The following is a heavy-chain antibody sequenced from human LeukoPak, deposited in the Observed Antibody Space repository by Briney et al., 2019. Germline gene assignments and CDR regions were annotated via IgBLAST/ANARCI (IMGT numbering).Heavy chain of an antibody. V-gene: IGHV4-39*07. J-gene: IGHJ4*02. CDR1: GGSMSSSSYY. D-gene: IGHD5-24*01. Sequence: SETLSHTCTVSGGSMSSSSYYWGWIRQPPGKGLEWIGSIYYSGSTYYNPSLNSRVTISVDTSKNQFSLKLSSVTAADTAVYYCASLQMATIVFDYWGQGTLVTVSS. CDR2: IYYSGST. CDR3: ASLQMATIVFDY.